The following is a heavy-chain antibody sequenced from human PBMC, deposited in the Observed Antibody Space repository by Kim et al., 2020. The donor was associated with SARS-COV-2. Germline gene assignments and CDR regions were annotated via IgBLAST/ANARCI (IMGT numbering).Heavy chain of an antibody. CDR3: ARHSLRFLEWANWFDP. Sequence: SETLSLTCTVSGGSISSSSYYWGWIRQPPGKGLEWIGSIYYSRNTYYTPSLKSRVTISVDTYKNQFSLKLSSVTAADTAVYYCARHSLRFLEWANWFDPWGQGPRVTVPS. CDR2: IYYSRNT. V-gene: IGHV4-39*01. D-gene: IGHD3-3*01. J-gene: IGHJ5*02. CDR1: GGSISSSSYY.